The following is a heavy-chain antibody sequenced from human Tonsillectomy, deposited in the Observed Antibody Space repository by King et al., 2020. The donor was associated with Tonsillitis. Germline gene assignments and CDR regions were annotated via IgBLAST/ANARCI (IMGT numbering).Heavy chain of an antibody. D-gene: IGHD1-7*01. V-gene: IGHV3-9*01. J-gene: IGHJ4*02. CDR3: AKAHGGWNYYYFDS. CDR2: IIWNSGSM. CDR1: GFTFDDYA. Sequence: VQLVESGGGLVQPGGSLRLSCAASGFTFDDYAMHWVRQAPGKGLEWVSGIIWNSGSMAYADSVKGRFTISRDNAKNSLYLQMNSLRAEDTAFYYCAKAHGGWNYYYFDSWGQGTLVTVSS.